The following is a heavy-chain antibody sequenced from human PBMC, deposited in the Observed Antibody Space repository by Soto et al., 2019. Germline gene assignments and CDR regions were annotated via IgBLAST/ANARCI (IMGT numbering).Heavy chain of an antibody. D-gene: IGHD6-6*01. J-gene: IGHJ4*02. CDR1: GGSISSSSYY. CDR2: IYYSGST. Sequence: QLQLQESGPGLVKPSETLSLTCTVSGGSISSSSYYWGWIRQPPGKGLEWIGSIYYSGSTYYNPSLKSRVTISVDTSKNQFSLKLSSVTAADTAVYYCARQGVAARPAYYFDYWVQGTLVTVSS. V-gene: IGHV4-39*01. CDR3: ARQGVAARPAYYFDY.